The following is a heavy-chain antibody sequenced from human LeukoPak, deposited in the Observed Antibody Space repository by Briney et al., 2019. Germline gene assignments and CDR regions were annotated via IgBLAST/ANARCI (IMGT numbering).Heavy chain of an antibody. Sequence: PGGSLRLSCAASGFTFSNAWMSWVRQAPGKGLEWVANIKQDGSEKYYVDSVKGRFTISRDNAKNSLYLQMNSLRAEDTAVYYCARDLVAARPGWFDPWGQGTLVTVSS. CDR3: ARDLVAARPGWFDP. V-gene: IGHV3-7*01. CDR2: IKQDGSEK. J-gene: IGHJ5*02. CDR1: GFTFSNAW. D-gene: IGHD6-6*01.